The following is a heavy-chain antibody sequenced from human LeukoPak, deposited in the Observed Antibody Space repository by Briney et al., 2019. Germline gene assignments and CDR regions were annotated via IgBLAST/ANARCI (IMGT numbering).Heavy chain of an antibody. CDR1: GFTFSTYW. J-gene: IGHJ4*02. CDR3: AREKLDTRGYVDY. D-gene: IGHD3-22*01. CDR2: IKQDGTDK. Sequence: GGSLRLSCAGSGFTFSTYWMSWVRQAPGKGLDWVANIKQDGTDKYYVDSVKGRFTISRDNAKNLLYLQMNSLRAEDTAVYYCAREKLDTRGYVDYWGQGALVTVSS. V-gene: IGHV3-7*01.